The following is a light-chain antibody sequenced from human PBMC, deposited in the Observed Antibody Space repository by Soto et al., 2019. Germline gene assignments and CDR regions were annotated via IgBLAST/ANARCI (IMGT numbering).Light chain of an antibody. Sequence: QSVLTQPASVSGSPGQSITISCTGTSSDVGGYKFVSWYQQQPGKAPKLIIYDVSNRPSGVSNRFSGSKSGNTASLTISGLKAEAEADYYCSSYTASSTLVFGGGAKLTVL. CDR1: SSDVGGYKF. V-gene: IGLV2-14*01. CDR2: DVS. CDR3: SSYTASSTLV. J-gene: IGLJ3*02.